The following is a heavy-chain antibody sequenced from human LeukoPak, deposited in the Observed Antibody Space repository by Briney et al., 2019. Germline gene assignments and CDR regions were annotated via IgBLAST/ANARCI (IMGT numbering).Heavy chain of an antibody. CDR3: ARGLSPAGVPAAMAWSYYYYGMDV. J-gene: IGHJ6*02. D-gene: IGHD2-2*01. V-gene: IGHV4-59*01. CDR1: GGSISSYY. Sequence: PSETLSLTCTVSGGSISSYYWSWIRQPPGKGLEWIGYIYYSGSTNYNPSLKSRVTISVDTSKNQFSLKLSSVTAADTAVYYCARGLSPAGVPAAMAWSYYYYGMDVWGQGTTVTVSS. CDR2: IYYSGST.